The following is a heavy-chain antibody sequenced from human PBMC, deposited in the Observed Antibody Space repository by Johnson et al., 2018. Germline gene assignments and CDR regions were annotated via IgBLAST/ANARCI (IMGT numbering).Heavy chain of an antibody. CDR2: ISGSGGST. V-gene: IGHV3-23*04. J-gene: IGHJ3*02. D-gene: IGHD3-9*01. Sequence: VQLVQSGGGLVQPGGSLRLSCAASGFTFDDYAMHWVRQAPGKGLDWGSGISGSGGSTYYADSVKGRFTISRDNSKNTLYLQMNSLRAEDTAVYYCTKTLTAYHRNAFDIWGQGTMVTVSS. CDR3: TKTLTAYHRNAFDI. CDR1: GFTFDDYA.